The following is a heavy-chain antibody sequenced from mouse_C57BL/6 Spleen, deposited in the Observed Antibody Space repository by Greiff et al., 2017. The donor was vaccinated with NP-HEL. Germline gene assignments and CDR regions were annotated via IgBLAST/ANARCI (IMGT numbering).Heavy chain of an antibody. CDR1: GFTFSDFY. J-gene: IGHJ1*03. Sequence: EVMLVESGGGLVQPGRSLRLSCATSGFTFSDFYMAWVRQAPGKGLEWIAASRNKANDYTTEYSASVKGRFIVSRDTSQSILYLQMNALRAEDTAIYYCARMQEDWYFDVWGTGTTVTVSS. CDR2: SRNKANDYTT. V-gene: IGHV7-1*01. CDR3: ARMQEDWYFDV.